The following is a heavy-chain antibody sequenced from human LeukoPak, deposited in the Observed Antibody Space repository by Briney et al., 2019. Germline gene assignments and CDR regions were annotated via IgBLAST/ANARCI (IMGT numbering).Heavy chain of an antibody. CDR3: ARGIFYGGRKQYIWFDL. V-gene: IGHV4-34*01. Sequence: PSETLSLTSAVSRGPFRGFFWSWIRQAPGKGLEWIAEVSRGGTSNYNPSLKSRITISVDTSKSQFSLKLTSVAAADTAVYYCARGIFYGGRKQYIWFDLWGQGTLVTVSS. D-gene: IGHD2/OR15-2a*01. CDR2: VSRGGTS. CDR1: RGPFRGFF. J-gene: IGHJ5*02.